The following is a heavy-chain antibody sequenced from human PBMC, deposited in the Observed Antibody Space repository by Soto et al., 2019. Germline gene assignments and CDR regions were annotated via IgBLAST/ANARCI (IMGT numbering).Heavy chain of an antibody. CDR3: ATLDIVVVPDAIADYYGMDV. CDR2: ISGSGGST. Sequence: GGSLRLSCAASGFTFSSYAMSWVRQAPGKRLEWVSAISGSGGSTYYADSVKGRFTISRDNSKNTLYLQMNSLRAEDTAVYYCATLDIVVVPDAIADYYGMDVWGQGTTVTVSS. CDR1: GFTFSSYA. D-gene: IGHD2-2*02. J-gene: IGHJ6*02. V-gene: IGHV3-23*01.